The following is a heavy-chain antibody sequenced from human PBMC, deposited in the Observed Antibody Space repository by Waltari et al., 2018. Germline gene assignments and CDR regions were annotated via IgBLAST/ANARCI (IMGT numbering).Heavy chain of an antibody. CDR2: IYYSGST. Sequence: QLQLQGSGPGLGKPSETLSPTCTVSGCPIRSSSYHWGWIRQPPGKGLEWIGSIYYSGSTCYNPSLKSRVTISVDTSKNQFSLKLSSVTAADTAVYYCARTMVQGVIGHWGQGTLVTVSS. J-gene: IGHJ4*02. CDR3: ARTMVQGVIGH. V-gene: IGHV4-39*07. D-gene: IGHD3-10*01. CDR1: GCPIRSSSYH.